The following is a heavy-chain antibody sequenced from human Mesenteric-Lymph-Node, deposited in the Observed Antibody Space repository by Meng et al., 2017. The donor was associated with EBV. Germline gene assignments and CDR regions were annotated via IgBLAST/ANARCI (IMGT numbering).Heavy chain of an antibody. V-gene: IGHV1-8*01. Sequence: QVQRVQSGAEVKKPGASVKVSCKASGYTFINYDINWVRQAPGRGLEWMGWMNPNSGNTAYAQKFQGRVSMTRSTSITTAYMELTGLRSDDTAVYYCVRAFYGGNSDFWGQGTLVTVSS. CDR1: GYTFINYD. D-gene: IGHD4-23*01. J-gene: IGHJ4*02. CDR3: VRAFYGGNSDF. CDR2: MNPNSGNT.